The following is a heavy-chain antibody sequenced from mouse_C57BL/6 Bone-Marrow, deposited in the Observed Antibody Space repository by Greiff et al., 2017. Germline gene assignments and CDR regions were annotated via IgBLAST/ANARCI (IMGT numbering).Heavy chain of an antibody. CDR1: GFTFSNYW. V-gene: IGHV6-3*01. CDR3: VAYDGNYVGFDY. J-gene: IGHJ3*01. CDR2: IRLRSDNYAT. D-gene: IGHD2-3*01. Sequence: EVKVEESGGGLVQPGGSMKLSCVASGFTFSNYWMHWVRQSPGQGLEWVAQIRLRSDNYATHYAESVKGRFTISRDASKSSVHLRMHNYRAEDIGIYSGVAYDGNYVGFDYWGQGTLVTVSA.